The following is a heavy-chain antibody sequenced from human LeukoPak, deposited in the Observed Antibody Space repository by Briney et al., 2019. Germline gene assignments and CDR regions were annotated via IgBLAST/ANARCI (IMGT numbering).Heavy chain of an antibody. CDR2: IYSGGST. V-gene: IGHV3-53*01. D-gene: IGHD6-19*01. CDR3: VRVGGYSSGCFDY. J-gene: IGHJ4*02. Sequence: PGGSLRLSCAASGFTVSSNDMSWVRQAPGKGLEWVSVIYSGGSTYYADSVKGRFTISRDNSKNTLYLQMNSLSAEDTAVYYCVRVGGYSSGCFDYWGQGILVTVSS. CDR1: GFTVSSND.